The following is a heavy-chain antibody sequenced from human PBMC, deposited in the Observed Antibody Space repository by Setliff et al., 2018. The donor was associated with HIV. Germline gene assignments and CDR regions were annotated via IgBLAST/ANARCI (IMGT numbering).Heavy chain of an antibody. J-gene: IGHJ4*02. CDR1: GGSFSGYY. CDR3: ARELTDSSGYYRGYFDY. CDR2: IYHSGTT. D-gene: IGHD6-19*01. V-gene: IGHV4-34*01. Sequence: ASETLSLTCAVYGGSFSGYYWSWIRQPPGKGLEWIGSIYHSGTTYYNPSLKSRVTISVDTSKNQFSLKLSSVTAVDTAVYYCARELTDSSGYYRGYFDYWGQGTLVTVSS.